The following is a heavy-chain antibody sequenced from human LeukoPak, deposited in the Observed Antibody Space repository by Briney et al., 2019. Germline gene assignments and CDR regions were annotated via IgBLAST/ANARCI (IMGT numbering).Heavy chain of an antibody. Sequence: SVKVSCKASGGTFSSYAISWVRQAPGQGLEWMGGIIPIFGTANYAQKFQGRVTITADKSTSTAYMELSSLRSEDTAVYYCARDEYSSSAGYYYMDVWGKGTTVTVSS. CDR1: GGTFSSYA. D-gene: IGHD6-6*01. J-gene: IGHJ6*03. V-gene: IGHV1-69*06. CDR3: ARDEYSSSAGYYYMDV. CDR2: IIPIFGTA.